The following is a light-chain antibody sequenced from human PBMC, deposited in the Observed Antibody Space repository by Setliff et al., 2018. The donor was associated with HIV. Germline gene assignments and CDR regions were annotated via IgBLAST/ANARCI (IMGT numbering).Light chain of an antibody. CDR1: SSDVGGYNF. Sequence: QSVLAQPRSVSGSPGQSVTISCTGTSSDVGGYNFVSWYQQHPGKAPKFMIYDVSKRPSGVPDRFSGSKSGNTASLTISGLQAEDEADYYCCSYAGTFLVFGGGTKVTVL. CDR3: CSYAGTFLV. V-gene: IGLV2-11*01. CDR2: DVS. J-gene: IGLJ2*01.